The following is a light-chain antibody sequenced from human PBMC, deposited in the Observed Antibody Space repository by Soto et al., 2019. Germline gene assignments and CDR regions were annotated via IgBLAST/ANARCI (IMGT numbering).Light chain of an antibody. Sequence: QPVLTQSPSASASLGASVKLTCTLSSGHSNFAIAWLQQQPDRGPRYLMKVNTDGSHDKGDGIPDRFSGSTSGAERYLTISSLQAEDEAYYYCQTWGTGTHVVFGGGTKLTVL. J-gene: IGLJ2*01. V-gene: IGLV4-69*01. CDR1: SGHSNFA. CDR3: QTWGTGTHVV. CDR2: VNTDGSH.